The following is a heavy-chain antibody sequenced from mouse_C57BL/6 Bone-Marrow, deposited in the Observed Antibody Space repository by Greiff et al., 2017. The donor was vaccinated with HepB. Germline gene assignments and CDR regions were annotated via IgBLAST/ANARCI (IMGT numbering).Heavy chain of an antibody. V-gene: IGHV1-82*01. D-gene: IGHD1-1*01. CDR2: IYPGDGDT. J-gene: IGHJ2*01. CDR3: AREGFTTVAASY. CDR1: GYAFSSSW. Sequence: VQLVESGPELVKPGASVKISCKASGYAFSSSWMNWVKQRPGKGLEWIGRIYPGDGDTNYNGKFKGKATLTADKSSSTAYMQLSSLTSEDSAVYFCAREGFTTVAASYWGQGTTLTVSS.